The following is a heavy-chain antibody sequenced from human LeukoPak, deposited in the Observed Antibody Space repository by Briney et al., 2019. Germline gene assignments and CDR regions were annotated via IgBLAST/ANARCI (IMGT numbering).Heavy chain of an antibody. J-gene: IGHJ4*02. CDR3: AREYGDYYFDY. CDR2: ISYDGSNK. Sequence: GGSLRLSRAASGFTFSSYAMHWVRQAPGKGLEWGAVISYDGSNKYYADSVKGRFTISRDNSKNTLYLQMNSLRAEDTAVYYCAREYGDYYFDYWGQGTLVTVSS. V-gene: IGHV3-30-3*01. CDR1: GFTFSSYA. D-gene: IGHD4-17*01.